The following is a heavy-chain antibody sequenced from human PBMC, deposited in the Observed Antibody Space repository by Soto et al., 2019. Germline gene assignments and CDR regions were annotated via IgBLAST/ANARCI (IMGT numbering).Heavy chain of an antibody. V-gene: IGHV4-30-2*01. J-gene: IGHJ5*02. D-gene: IGHD3-10*01. CDR2: MYDTGST. Sequence: QLQLQESGSGLVKPSQTLSLTCTVSGASMSSGVYSWSWIRQPPGKGLEWIGYMYDTGSTYFNPSLEPRVTISVDMSKNHFSLNLASVTAADPAVYYCARDRGSGSYYPTWGQGILVTVSS. CDR3: ARDRGSGSYYPT. CDR1: GASMSSGVYS.